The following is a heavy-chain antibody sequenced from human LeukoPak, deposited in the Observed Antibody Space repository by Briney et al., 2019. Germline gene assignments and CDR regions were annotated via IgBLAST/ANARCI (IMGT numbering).Heavy chain of an antibody. CDR2: ISAYNGNT. CDR3: ARGRHFGLDILTGPLDY. CDR1: GYTFTSYG. V-gene: IGHV1-18*04. J-gene: IGHJ4*02. D-gene: IGHD3-9*01. Sequence: ASVKVSCKASGYTFTSYGISWVRQAPGQGLEWMGWISAYNGNTNYAQKLQGRVTMTTGTSTSTAYMELRSLRSDDTAVYYCARGRHFGLDILTGPLDYWGQGTLVTVSS.